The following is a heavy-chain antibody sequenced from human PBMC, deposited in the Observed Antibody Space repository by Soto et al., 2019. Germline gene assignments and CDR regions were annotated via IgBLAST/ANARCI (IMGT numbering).Heavy chain of an antibody. J-gene: IGHJ4*02. V-gene: IGHV4-59*01. D-gene: IGHD3-22*01. CDR3: ARASGSYDSSVRRRRDFDY. CDR2: IYYSGST. CDR1: GGSISSYY. Sequence: SETLSLTCTVSGGSISSYYWSWIRQPPGKGLEWIGYIYYSGSTNYNPSLKSRVTISVDTSKNQFSLKLSSVTAADTAVYHCARASGSYDSSVRRRRDFDYWGQGTLVTVSS.